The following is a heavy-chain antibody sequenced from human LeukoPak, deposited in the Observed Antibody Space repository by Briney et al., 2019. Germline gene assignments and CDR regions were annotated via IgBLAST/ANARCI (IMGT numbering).Heavy chain of an antibody. CDR1: GYTFTGYY. V-gene: IGHV1-2*02. CDR3: ARDPRGAYSY. CDR2: INPNSGGT. Sequence: AASVTVSCKASGYTFTGYYMHWVRQAPGQGLEWMGWINPNSGGTNYAQKFQGRVTMTRDTSISTAYMELSRLRSDDTAVYSCARDPRGAYSYWGQETLVTVSS. J-gene: IGHJ4*02. D-gene: IGHD1-26*01.